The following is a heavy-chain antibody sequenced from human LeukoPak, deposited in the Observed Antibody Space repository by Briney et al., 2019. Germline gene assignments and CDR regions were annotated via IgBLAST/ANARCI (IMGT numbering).Heavy chain of an antibody. Sequence: VASVSVSFKASGYTFTVYYIHWVGQAPGQGGEGMGWINPNSGGTNYAQKFQGRVTMTRDTSISTAYMELSRLRSDDTAVYYCARGDSYGPLTFVGWGQGTLVTVS. CDR3: ARGDSYGPLTFVG. CDR2: INPNSGGT. D-gene: IGHD5-18*01. J-gene: IGHJ4*02. CDR1: GYTFTVYY. V-gene: IGHV1-2*02.